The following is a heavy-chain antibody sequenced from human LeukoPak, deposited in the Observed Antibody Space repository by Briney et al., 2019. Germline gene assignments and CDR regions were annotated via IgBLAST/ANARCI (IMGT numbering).Heavy chain of an antibody. D-gene: IGHD2-15*01. V-gene: IGHV1-18*04. J-gene: IGHJ4*02. Sequence: ASVKVSCKASGYTFTSYYMHWVRQAPGQGLEWMGWISAYNGNTNYAQKLQGRVTMTTDTSTSTAYMELRSLRSDDTAVYYCARDLRYCSGGSCYSGYFDYWGQGTLVTVSS. CDR3: ARDLRYCSGGSCYSGYFDY. CDR2: ISAYNGNT. CDR1: GYTFTSYY.